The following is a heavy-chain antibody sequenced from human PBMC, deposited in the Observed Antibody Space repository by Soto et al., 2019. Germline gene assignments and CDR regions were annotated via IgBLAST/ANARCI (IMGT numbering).Heavy chain of an antibody. J-gene: IGHJ6*02. CDR2: INAGNGNT. V-gene: IGHV1-3*01. CDR3: AAGAVPAAGPAADYYGMDV. CDR1: GYTFTSYA. Sequence: ASVKVSCKASGYTFTSYAMHWVRQAPGQRLEWMGWINAGNGNTKYSHKFQGRVTITRDTSASTAYMELSSLRSEDTAVYYCAAGAVPAAGPAADYYGMDVWGQGTTVTVSS. D-gene: IGHD2-2*01.